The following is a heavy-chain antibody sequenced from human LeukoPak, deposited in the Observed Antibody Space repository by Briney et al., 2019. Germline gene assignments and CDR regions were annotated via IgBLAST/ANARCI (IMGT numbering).Heavy chain of an antibody. D-gene: IGHD6-19*01. J-gene: IGHJ4*02. CDR1: GFTFSSYG. V-gene: IGHV3-33*01. CDR2: IRYDGSNK. CDR3: ARLGRRAAVAGPFDY. Sequence: PGGSLRLSCAASGFTFSSYGMHWARQAPGKGLEWVAVIRYDGSNKYYADSVKGRFTISRDNSKNTLYLQMNSLRAEDTAVYYCARLGRRAAVAGPFDYWGQGTLVTVSS.